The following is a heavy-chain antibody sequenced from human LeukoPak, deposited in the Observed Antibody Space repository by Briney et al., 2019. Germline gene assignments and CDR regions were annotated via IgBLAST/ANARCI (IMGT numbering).Heavy chain of an antibody. J-gene: IGHJ6*02. CDR2: IYYSGST. Sequence: SETLSLTCTVSGGSISSYYWSWIRQPPGKGLEWIGYIYYSGSTNYNPSFKSRVTISVDTSKNQFSLKLSSVTAADTAVYYCAREGFDSYYYYYGMDVWGQGTTVTVSS. CDR3: AREGFDSYYYYYGMDV. V-gene: IGHV4-59*01. D-gene: IGHD3-9*01. CDR1: GGSISSYY.